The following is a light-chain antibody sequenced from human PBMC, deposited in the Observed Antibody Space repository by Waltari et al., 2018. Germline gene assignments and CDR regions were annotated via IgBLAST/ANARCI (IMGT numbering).Light chain of an antibody. CDR2: WAS. V-gene: IGKV4-1*01. J-gene: IGKJ5*01. Sequence: DIVLTQSPDSLVVSLGERATINCKSSQSVFYSPNNNNYLAWYQQKPGQPPKVLIYWASTRESGVPDRFSGSGSRTNFTLTISSLQAEDVAVYYCQKYYTSPQFGQGTRLEIK. CDR1: QSVFYSPNNNNY. CDR3: QKYYTSPQ.